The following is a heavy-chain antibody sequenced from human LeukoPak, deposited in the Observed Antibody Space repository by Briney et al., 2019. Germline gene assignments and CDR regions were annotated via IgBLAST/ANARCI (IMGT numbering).Heavy chain of an antibody. D-gene: IGHD4-17*01. J-gene: IGHJ3*02. V-gene: IGHV3-7*01. Sequence: PGGSLRLSCAASGFTFSNYWMSWVRQAPGKGLEWVANMKQDGSEKYYVDSVKGRFTISRDNAKNSLYLQMNSLRAEDTGVYYCARDLVTVTKGFDIWGQGTMVSVSS. CDR3: ARDLVTVTKGFDI. CDR1: GFTFSNYW. CDR2: MKQDGSEK.